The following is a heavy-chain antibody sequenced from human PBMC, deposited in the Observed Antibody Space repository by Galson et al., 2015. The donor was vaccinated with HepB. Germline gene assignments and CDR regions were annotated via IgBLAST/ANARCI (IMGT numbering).Heavy chain of an antibody. CDR2: IYYSGST. CDR3: ARDALGSIAARPGPNWFDP. J-gene: IGHJ5*02. D-gene: IGHD6-6*01. Sequence: TLSLTCTVSGGSISSGGYYWSWIRQHPGKGLEWIGYIYYSGSTYYNPSLKSRVTISVDTSKNQFSLKLSSVTAADTAVYYCARDALGSIAARPGPNWFDPWGQGTLVTVSS. V-gene: IGHV4-31*03. CDR1: GGSISSGGYY.